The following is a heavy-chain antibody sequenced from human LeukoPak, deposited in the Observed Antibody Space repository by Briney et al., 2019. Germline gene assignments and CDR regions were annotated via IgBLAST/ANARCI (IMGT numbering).Heavy chain of an antibody. Sequence: GGSLRLSCAASGFTFSSYSMNWVRQAPGKGLEWVSYISSSSSTIYYADSVKGRFTISRDSAKNSLYLQMNSLRAEDTAVYYCARHQVLRFLEWPHKGGQGTLVTVSS. CDR3: ARHQVLRFLEWPHK. D-gene: IGHD3-3*01. CDR1: GFTFSSYS. CDR2: ISSSSSTI. V-gene: IGHV3-48*01. J-gene: IGHJ4*02.